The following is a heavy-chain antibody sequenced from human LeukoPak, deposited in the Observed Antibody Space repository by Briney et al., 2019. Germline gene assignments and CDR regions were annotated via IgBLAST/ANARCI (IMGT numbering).Heavy chain of an antibody. CDR3: ARDLSLLPSYMDV. V-gene: IGHV3-20*04. J-gene: IGHJ6*03. D-gene: IGHD3-16*01. CDR2: INWKGGST. CDR1: GFTFDDYD. Sequence: GGSLRLSCAASGFTFDDYDMSWVRQAPGKGLEWVSGINWKGGSTAYADSVKGRFTISRDNAKNSLYLQMNSLRAEDTALYYCARDLSLLPSYMDVWGKGTTVTVSS.